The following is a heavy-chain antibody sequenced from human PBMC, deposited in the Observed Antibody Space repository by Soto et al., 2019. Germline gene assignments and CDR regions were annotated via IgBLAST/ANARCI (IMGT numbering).Heavy chain of an antibody. CDR1: GFTFSSYG. D-gene: IGHD6-13*01. CDR3: ASFAAADPFDY. J-gene: IGHJ4*02. Sequence: QVQLVESGGGVVQPGRSLRLSCAASGFTFSSYGMHWVRQAPGKGLEWVAVIWYDGSNKYYADSVKGRFTISRDNSKNTLYLQMNSLRAEDTAVYYCASFAAADPFDYWGQGTLVTVSS. CDR2: IWYDGSNK. V-gene: IGHV3-33*01.